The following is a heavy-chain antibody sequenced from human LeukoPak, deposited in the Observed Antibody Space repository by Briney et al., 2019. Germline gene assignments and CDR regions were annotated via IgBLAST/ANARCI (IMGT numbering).Heavy chain of an antibody. CDR3: TTTSQASYYDGDYWFDP. J-gene: IGHJ5*02. V-gene: IGHV3-15*01. CDR1: GFTFSNAW. D-gene: IGHD3-22*01. Sequence: PGGSLRLSCAASGFTFSNAWMSWVRQAPGKGLEWVARFKSKTNGGTTDYAAPVKGRFTISRDDSKNALYLQMNSLKTEDTAVYYCTTTSQASYYDGDYWFDPWGQGTLVTVSS. CDR2: FKSKTNGGTT.